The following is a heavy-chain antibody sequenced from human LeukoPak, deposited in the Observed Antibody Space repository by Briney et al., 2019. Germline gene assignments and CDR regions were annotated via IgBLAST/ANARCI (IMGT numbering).Heavy chain of an antibody. CDR1: GFTFSSYG. CDR3: AKDRYSNYDYFDY. J-gene: IGHJ4*02. V-gene: IGHV3-30*02. Sequence: GGSLRLSCAASGFTFSSYGMHWVRQAPGKGLEWVAFIRYDGSNKYYADSVKGRFTISRDNSKNTLYLQMNCLRAEDTAVYYCAKDRYSNYDYFDYWGQGTLVTVSS. CDR2: IRYDGSNK. D-gene: IGHD4-11*01.